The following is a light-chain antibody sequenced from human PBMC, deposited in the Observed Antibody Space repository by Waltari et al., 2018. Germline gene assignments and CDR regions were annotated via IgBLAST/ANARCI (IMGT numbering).Light chain of an antibody. CDR1: QSISSW. J-gene: IGKJ2*02. CDR3: QQYNCYPWT. V-gene: IGKV1-5*03. CDR2: KAS. Sequence: DIQMTPSPSTLSASVGDRVPITCRASQSISSWLAWYQQKPGKAPKLLNYKASSLESGVPSRFSGSGSGTEFTLTISSLQPDDFATYYCQQYNCYPWTFGQGTKLEIK.